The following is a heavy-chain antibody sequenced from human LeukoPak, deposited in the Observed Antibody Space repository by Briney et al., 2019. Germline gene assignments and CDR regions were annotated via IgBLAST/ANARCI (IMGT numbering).Heavy chain of an antibody. CDR2: IRSKAYGGTP. V-gene: IGHV3-49*03. CDR1: GFTVGDYA. J-gene: IGHJ3*02. Sequence: GRSLRLSCTASGFTVGDYAMSWFRQAPGKGLEGVGFIRSKAYGGTPEYAASVKGRLTISRDDSKSIAYLQMKSLKTEDTAVYYCTREGGYSGSGSYSALHDAFDIWGQGTMVTVSS. CDR3: TREGGYSGSGSYSALHDAFDI. D-gene: IGHD3-10*01.